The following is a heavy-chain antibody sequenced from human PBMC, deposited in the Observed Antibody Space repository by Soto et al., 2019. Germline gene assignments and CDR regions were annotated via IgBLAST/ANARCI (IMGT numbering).Heavy chain of an antibody. CDR3: AIIVPTSVAAISANAFDI. CDR1: GYTFTSYG. CDR2: ISAYNGNT. D-gene: IGHD2-15*01. J-gene: IGHJ3*02. Sequence: QVQLVQSGAEVKKPGASVKVSCKASGYTFTSYGISWVRQAPGQGLEWMGWISAYNGNTNYVQKLQGRVTMTTDTSTSTAYMELRSLRSDDTAVYYCAIIVPTSVAAISANAFDIWGQGTMVTVSS. V-gene: IGHV1-18*04.